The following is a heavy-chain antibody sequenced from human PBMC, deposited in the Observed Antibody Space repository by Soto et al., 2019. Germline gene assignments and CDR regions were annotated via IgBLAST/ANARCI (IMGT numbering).Heavy chain of an antibody. Sequence: PSETLSLTCDVSGDSISSGYYCGVIRQPPGKGLEWMGSFYHTGSTYYNPSLKSRVTISVDTSTNQFSLKLTSVTAADTAVYYCARGGPYSSSLYYFDYWGQGTLVTVSS. CDR3: ARGGPYSSSLYYFDY. V-gene: IGHV4-38-2*01. D-gene: IGHD6-13*01. CDR2: FYHTGST. CDR1: GDSISSGYY. J-gene: IGHJ4*02.